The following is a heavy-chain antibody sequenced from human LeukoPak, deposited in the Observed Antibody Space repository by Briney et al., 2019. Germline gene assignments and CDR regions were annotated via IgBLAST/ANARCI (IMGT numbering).Heavy chain of an antibody. CDR2: IGISATTI. CDR1: GFTFSSYD. Sequence: PGGSLRLSCAASGFTFSSYDMNWVRQAPGKGLEWVSYIGISATTIYYADSVKGRFTTSRDNAKNTLYLQMNSLRAEDTAVYYCAKDCVAVAGGVLGYWGQGTLVTVSS. CDR3: AKDCVAVAGGVLGY. V-gene: IGHV3-48*03. D-gene: IGHD6-19*01. J-gene: IGHJ4*02.